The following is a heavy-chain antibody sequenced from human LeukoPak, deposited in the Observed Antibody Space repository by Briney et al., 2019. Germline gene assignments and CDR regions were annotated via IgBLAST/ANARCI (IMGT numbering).Heavy chain of an antibody. CDR3: ARGGGLDV. CDR2: IYSGGDT. V-gene: IGHV3-53*01. Sequence: GGSLRLSCAASGFTVSSECMSWVRQAPGKGLEWVSVIYSGGDTFYADSVEGRFTISRDNSKNTLYLQMNSLRAEDTAVYFCARGGGLDVWGQGATVTVSS. J-gene: IGHJ6*02. CDR1: GFTVSSEC. D-gene: IGHD3-16*01.